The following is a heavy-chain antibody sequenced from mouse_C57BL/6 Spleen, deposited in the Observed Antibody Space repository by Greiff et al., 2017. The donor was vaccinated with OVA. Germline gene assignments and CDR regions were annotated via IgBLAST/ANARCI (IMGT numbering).Heavy chain of an antibody. Sequence: QVQLQQPGAELVKPGASVKLSCKASGYTFTSYWMQWVKQRPGQGLEWIGEIDPSDSYTNYNQKFKGKATLTVDTSSSTAYMQLSSLTSEDSAVYYCARMANFDFDYWGQGTTLTVSS. V-gene: IGHV1-50*01. CDR2: IDPSDSYT. J-gene: IGHJ2*01. D-gene: IGHD4-1*01. CDR1: GYTFTSYW. CDR3: ARMANFDFDY.